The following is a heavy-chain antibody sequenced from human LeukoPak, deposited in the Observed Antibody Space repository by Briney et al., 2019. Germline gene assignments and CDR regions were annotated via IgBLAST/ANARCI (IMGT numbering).Heavy chain of an antibody. CDR1: GFTFSNYW. J-gene: IGHJ4*02. CDR2: IKEDGSEK. Sequence: GGSLRLSCAASGFTFSNYWLNWVRQAPGKGLEWVANIKEDGSEKYYVDSVKGRSTISRDNAKNSLFLQMNSLRAEDTAVYYCARTLRGGGALDYWGQGTLVTVSS. V-gene: IGHV3-7*03. CDR3: ARTLRGGGALDY. D-gene: IGHD3-16*01.